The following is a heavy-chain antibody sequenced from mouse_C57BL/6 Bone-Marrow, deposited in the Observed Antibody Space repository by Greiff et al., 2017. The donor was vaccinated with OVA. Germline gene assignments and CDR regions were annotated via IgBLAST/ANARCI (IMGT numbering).Heavy chain of an antibody. CDR3: ARRAVNWYFDV. Sequence: VMLVESGPGLVQPSQSLSITCTVSGFSLTSYGVHWVRQSPGKGLEWLGVIWSGGSTDYNAAFISRLSISKDNSKGHVFLKMNSLQADDTAIYYCARRAVNWYFDVWGTGTTVTVSS. CDR1: GFSLTSYG. J-gene: IGHJ1*03. V-gene: IGHV2-2*01. D-gene: IGHD1-1*01. CDR2: IWSGGST.